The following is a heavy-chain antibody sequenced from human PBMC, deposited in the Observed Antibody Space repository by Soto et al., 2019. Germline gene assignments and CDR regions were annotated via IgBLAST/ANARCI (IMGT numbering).Heavy chain of an antibody. J-gene: IGHJ6*02. CDR1: GYTFTSYG. V-gene: IGHV1-46*01. Sequence: ASVKVSCKASGYTFTSYGISWVRQAPGQGLEWMGIINPSGGSTSYAQKFQGRVTMTRDTSTSTVYMELSSLRSEDTAVYYCARAGRGGSSSWYKGRWYYYYGMDVWG. CDR3: ARAGRGGSSSWYKGRWYYYYGMDV. CDR2: INPSGGST. D-gene: IGHD6-13*01.